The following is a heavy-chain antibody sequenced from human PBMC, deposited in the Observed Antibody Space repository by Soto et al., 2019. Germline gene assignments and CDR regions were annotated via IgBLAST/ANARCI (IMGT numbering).Heavy chain of an antibody. J-gene: IGHJ5*02. V-gene: IGHV5-51*01. CDR2: IYPGDSDT. CDR3: ARLKYYYGSGSINWFDP. CDR1: GYSFTSYW. Sequence: PGESLKISCKGSGYSFTSYWIGWVRQMPGKGLEWMGIIYPGDSDTRYSPSFQGQVTISADKSISTAYLQWSSLKASDTAMYYWARLKYYYGSGSINWFDPWGRGTLVTVSS. D-gene: IGHD3-10*01.